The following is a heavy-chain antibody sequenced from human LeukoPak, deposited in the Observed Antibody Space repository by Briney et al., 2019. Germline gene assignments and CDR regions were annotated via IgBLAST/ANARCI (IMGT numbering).Heavy chain of an antibody. J-gene: IGHJ4*02. CDR2: IYSGGSI. Sequence: GGSLRLSCAPCGFTDRVNYMSWVRQAPGKGLEWVSVIYSGGSIYYTDSVKGRFTVSRHNSKNTLYLQMNSLRTEDTAVYYCASGSRFDYWGQGTLVTVSS. CDR3: ASGSRFDY. D-gene: IGHD5/OR15-5a*01. V-gene: IGHV3-53*04. CDR1: GFTDRVNY.